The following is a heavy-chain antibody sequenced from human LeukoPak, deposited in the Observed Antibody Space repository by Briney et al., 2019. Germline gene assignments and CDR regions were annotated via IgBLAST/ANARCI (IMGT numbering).Heavy chain of an antibody. CDR3: ARDHASHGMDV. CDR2: IYYSGST. CDR1: GGSISGYS. V-gene: IGHV4-59*01. J-gene: IGHJ6*02. Sequence: SETLSLTCTVSGGSISGYSWSWIRQPPGKGLGWIGYIYYSGSTNYNPSLKSRVTISVDTSKNQFSLNLSSVTAADTALYYCARDHASHGMDVWGQGTTVTVSS. D-gene: IGHD6-6*01.